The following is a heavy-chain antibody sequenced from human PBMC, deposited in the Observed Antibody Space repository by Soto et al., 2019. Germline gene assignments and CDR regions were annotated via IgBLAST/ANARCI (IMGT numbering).Heavy chain of an antibody. CDR2: ISYDGSNK. J-gene: IGHJ6*02. Sequence: GGSLRLGCAASGFIFSSYGMHWVRQAPGKGLDWVAVISYDGSNKYYADSVKGRFTISRDNSKNTLYLQMNSLRAEDTAVYYCAKDRYCSGGSCLNFYGMDVWGQGTTVTVSS. CDR3: AKDRYCSGGSCLNFYGMDV. D-gene: IGHD2-15*01. V-gene: IGHV3-30*18. CDR1: GFIFSSYG.